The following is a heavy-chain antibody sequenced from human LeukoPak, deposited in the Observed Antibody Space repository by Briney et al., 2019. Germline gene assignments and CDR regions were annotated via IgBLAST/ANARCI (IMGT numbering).Heavy chain of an antibody. CDR2: ISGGGDIA. Sequence: GGSLRLSCVASGFSFSDYAMSWVRQAPGKGLEWVSAISGGGDIAYYADSVKGRFTISRDNSKNTLYLQMSSLRAEDTAVYYCPRKYGSSGYYDHWGQGILVSVSS. J-gene: IGHJ4*02. V-gene: IGHV3-23*01. CDR3: PRKYGSSGYYDH. D-gene: IGHD3-22*01. CDR1: GFSFSDYA.